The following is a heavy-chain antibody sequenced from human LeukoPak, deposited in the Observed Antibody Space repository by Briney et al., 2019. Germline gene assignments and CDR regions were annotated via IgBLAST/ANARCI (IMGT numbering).Heavy chain of an antibody. Sequence: GGSLRLSCAASGFTFSSYAMSWVRQAPGKGLEWVSAISGSGGSTYYADSVKGRFAISRDNSKNTLYLQMNSLRAEDTAVYYCAKARVSGSYYGYWGQGTLVTVSS. CDR3: AKARVSGSYYGY. CDR2: ISGSGGST. CDR1: GFTFSSYA. V-gene: IGHV3-23*01. D-gene: IGHD1-26*01. J-gene: IGHJ4*02.